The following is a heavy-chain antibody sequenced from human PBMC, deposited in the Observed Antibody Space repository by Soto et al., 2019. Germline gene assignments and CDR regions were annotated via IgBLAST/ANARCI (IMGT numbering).Heavy chain of an antibody. Sequence: NPSETLSLTCTVSGGSVSSGSYYWSWIRQPPGKGLEWIGYIYYSGSTNYNPSLKSRVTISVDTSKNQFSLKLSSVTAADTAVYYCARDRYSGSYYGFHYGMDVWGQGTTVTVSS. CDR1: GGSVSSGSYY. CDR3: ARDRYSGSYYGFHYGMDV. V-gene: IGHV4-61*01. J-gene: IGHJ6*02. CDR2: IYYSGST. D-gene: IGHD1-26*01.